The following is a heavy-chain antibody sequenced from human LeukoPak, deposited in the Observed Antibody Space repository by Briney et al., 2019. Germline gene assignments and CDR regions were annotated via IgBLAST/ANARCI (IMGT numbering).Heavy chain of an antibody. Sequence: GGSLRLSCAASGFTLSSYSMNWVRQAPGKGLEWVSSISSSSSYIYYADSVKGRFTISRDNAKNTLYLQMNSLRAEDTAVYYWARDPNGRSWYYGMDVWGQGTTVTVSS. CDR1: GFTLSSYS. V-gene: IGHV3-21*01. J-gene: IGHJ6*02. CDR2: ISSSSSYI. D-gene: IGHD2-15*01. CDR3: ARDPNGRSWYYGMDV.